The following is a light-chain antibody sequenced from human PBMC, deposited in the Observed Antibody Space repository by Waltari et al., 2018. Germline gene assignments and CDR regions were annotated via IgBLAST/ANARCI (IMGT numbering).Light chain of an antibody. J-gene: IGKJ3*01. V-gene: IGKV4-1*01. Sequence: DIVMTQSPDSLAVSLGERATSNCKSSQSVLYSSNNKNYLAWYQQKPGQPPKLLIYWASTRESGVPDRFSGSGSGTDFTLTISSLQAEDVAAYYCQQYYSTPLTFGPGTKVDIK. CDR2: WAS. CDR3: QQYYSTPLT. CDR1: QSVLYSSNNKNY.